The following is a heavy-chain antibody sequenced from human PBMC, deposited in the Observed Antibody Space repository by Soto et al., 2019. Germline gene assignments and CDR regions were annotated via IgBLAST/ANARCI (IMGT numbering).Heavy chain of an antibody. D-gene: IGHD4-17*01. V-gene: IGHV4-31*03. CDR3: AIQSTVVTPQLFFHI. CDR2: IYYSGST. Sequence: PSETLSLTCTVSGGSLRSGGYYCSWIRQHQGKGLEWIGDIYYSGSTHYNPSVKSRVIMSVDTSKNQFSLKLSSVTAADTAVYYCAIQSTVVTPQLFFHICGQGTMGSVSS. CDR1: GGSLRSGGYY. J-gene: IGHJ3*02.